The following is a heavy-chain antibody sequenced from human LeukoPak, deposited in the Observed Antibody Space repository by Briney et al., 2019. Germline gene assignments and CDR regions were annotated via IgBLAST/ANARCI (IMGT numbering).Heavy chain of an antibody. D-gene: IGHD2-15*01. J-gene: IGHJ4*02. CDR1: GGSISSYY. Sequence: PSETLSLTCTVSGGSISSYYWSWIRQPPGKGLEWIGYIYYSGSTNSNPSLKSRVTISVDTSKNQFSLKLTSVTAADTALYYCARTKLYCSGGSCYSSLDYWGQGTLVTVSS. V-gene: IGHV4-59*01. CDR3: ARTKLYCSGGSCYSSLDY. CDR2: IYYSGST.